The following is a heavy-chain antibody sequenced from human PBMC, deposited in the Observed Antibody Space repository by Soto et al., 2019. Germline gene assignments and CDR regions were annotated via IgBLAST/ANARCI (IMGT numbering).Heavy chain of an antibody. CDR1: GGTFSSYT. Sequence: QVQLVQSGAEVKKPGSSVKVSCKASGGTFSSYTISWVRQAPGQGLEWMGRIIPILGIANYAQKFQGRVTITADKSTSTAYMELSSLRSEDTAVYYCARXKRVGATTYHYWGQGTLVTVSS. V-gene: IGHV1-69*08. D-gene: IGHD1-26*01. CDR2: IIPILGIA. J-gene: IGHJ4*02. CDR3: ARXKRVGATTYHY.